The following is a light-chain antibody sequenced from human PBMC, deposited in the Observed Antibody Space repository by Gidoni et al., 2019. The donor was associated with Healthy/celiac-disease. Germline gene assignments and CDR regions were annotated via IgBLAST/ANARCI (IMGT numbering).Light chain of an antibody. J-gene: IGKJ3*01. CDR1: QSVSSSY. V-gene: IGKV3-20*01. CDR2: GAS. Sequence: EIVLTQSLGTLPLSPGERATLSCRASQSVSSSYLAWYQQKPGQAPRLLIYGASSRATGIPDRCSGSGSGTDFTLTISRLEPEDFAVYYCQQYGSSPLFIFGPGTKVDIK. CDR3: QQYGSSPLFI.